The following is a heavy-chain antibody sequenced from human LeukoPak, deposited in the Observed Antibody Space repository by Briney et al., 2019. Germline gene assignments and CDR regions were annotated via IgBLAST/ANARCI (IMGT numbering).Heavy chain of an antibody. Sequence: GGSLRLSCTPSGFTFASYAMSWVRQAPGKGLEWVSLITGGGGASYYADSVKGRFTISRDNSKNMLYLQMSSLRAEDTAVYYCVKLVADTTNNHFDCWGQGALVTVSS. J-gene: IGHJ4*02. CDR1: GFTFASYA. D-gene: IGHD1-26*01. CDR2: ITGGGGAS. CDR3: VKLVADTTNNHFDC. V-gene: IGHV3-23*01.